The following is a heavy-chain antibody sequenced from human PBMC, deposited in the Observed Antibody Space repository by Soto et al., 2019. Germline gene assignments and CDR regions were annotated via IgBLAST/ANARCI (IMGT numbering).Heavy chain of an antibody. CDR2: ISSLGSTI. CDR1: GFSFSSFP. CDR3: ARDGSFVHYGETSTYYLDY. V-gene: IGHV3-48*02. Sequence: EVQLVESGGGLLRPGESLRLSCEASGFSFSSFPMNWVRQAPGRGLEWVSYISSLGSTINYADSVRGRFSISRDNGKNTLYLQMNSLRDEDTAVYFCARDGSFVHYGETSTYYLDYWGQGTLVTVSS. J-gene: IGHJ4*02. D-gene: IGHD4-17*01.